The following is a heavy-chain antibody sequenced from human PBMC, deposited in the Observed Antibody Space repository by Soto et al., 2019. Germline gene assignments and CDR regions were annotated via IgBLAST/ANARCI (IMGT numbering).Heavy chain of an antibody. CDR2: ILPIFGTA. D-gene: IGHD3-22*01. Sequence: QVQLVQSGAEVKKPGSSVKVSCKASGGTFSSYAISWVRQAPGQGLEWMGGILPIFGTANYAQKFQGRVTITADKSTSTAYMELSSLRSEDTAVYYCALRPHRLLPMNYFDYRGQGTLVTVSS. J-gene: IGHJ4*02. V-gene: IGHV1-69*06. CDR3: ALRPHRLLPMNYFDY. CDR1: GGTFSSYA.